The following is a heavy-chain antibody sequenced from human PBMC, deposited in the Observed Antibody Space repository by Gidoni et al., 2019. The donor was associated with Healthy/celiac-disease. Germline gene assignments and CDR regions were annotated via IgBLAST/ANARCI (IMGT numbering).Heavy chain of an antibody. CDR1: GGSVSSGSYY. CDR3: ARGVWAIRGVISWFDP. CDR2: IYYSGST. D-gene: IGHD3-10*01. J-gene: IGHJ5*02. V-gene: IGHV4-61*01. Sequence: QVQLQESGPGLVKPSETLSLTCTVSGGSVSSGSYYWSWIRQPPGKGLEWIGYIYYSGSTNYNPSLKSRVTISVDTSKNQFSLKLSSVTAADTAVYYCARGVWAIRGVISWFDPWGQGTLVTVSS.